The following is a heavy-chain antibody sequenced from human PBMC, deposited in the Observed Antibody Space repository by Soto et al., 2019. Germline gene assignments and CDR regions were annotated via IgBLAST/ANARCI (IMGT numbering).Heavy chain of an antibody. CDR1: GYSFTSYW. CDR3: ARRGAPQMSSSPYYYYGMDV. V-gene: IGHV5-51*01. D-gene: IGHD1-26*01. J-gene: IGHJ6*02. CDR2: IYPGDSDT. Sequence: GESLKISCKGSGYSFTSYWIGWVRQMPGKGLEWMGIIYPGDSDTRYSPSFQGQVTISADKSISTAYLQWSSLKASDTAMYYCARRGAPQMSSSPYYYYGMDVWGQGTTVTVSS.